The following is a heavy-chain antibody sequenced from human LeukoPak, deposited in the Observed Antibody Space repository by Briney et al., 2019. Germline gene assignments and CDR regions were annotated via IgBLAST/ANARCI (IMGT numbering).Heavy chain of an antibody. V-gene: IGHV4-34*01. CDR2: INHSGST. Sequence: PSETLSLTCAVYGGSFSGYYWGWIRQPPGKGLEWIGEINHSGSTNYNPSLKSRVTISVDTSKNQFSLKLSSVTAADTAVYYCARGPQWLRWDYFDYWGQGTLVTVSS. D-gene: IGHD5-12*01. CDR3: ARGPQWLRWDYFDY. J-gene: IGHJ4*02. CDR1: GGSFSGYY.